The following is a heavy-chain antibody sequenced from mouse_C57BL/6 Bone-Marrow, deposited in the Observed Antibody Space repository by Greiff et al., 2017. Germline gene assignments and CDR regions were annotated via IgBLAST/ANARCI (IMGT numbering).Heavy chain of an antibody. Sequence: VQLQQPGAELVMPGASVKLSCKASGYTFTSYWMHWVKQRPGQGLEWIGEIDPSDSYTNYNQKFKGKSTLTVDKSSSTAYMQLSSLTSEDSAVYYGAREGLPDYDYAMDYWGQGTSVTVSS. V-gene: IGHV1-69*01. J-gene: IGHJ4*01. CDR2: IDPSDSYT. CDR1: GYTFTSYW. D-gene: IGHD2-4*01. CDR3: AREGLPDYDYAMDY.